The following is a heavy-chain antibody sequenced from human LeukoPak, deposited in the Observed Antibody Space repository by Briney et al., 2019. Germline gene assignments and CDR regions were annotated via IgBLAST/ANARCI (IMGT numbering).Heavy chain of an antibody. V-gene: IGHV1-69*04. Sequence: ASVKVSCKASGGTFSSYAISWVRQAPGQGLEWMGRIIPILGIANYAQKFQGRVTITADKSTSTAYMELSSLRFEDTAVYYCASNYYDSSGQGWFDPWGQGTLVTVSS. J-gene: IGHJ5*02. CDR1: GGTFSSYA. CDR3: ASNYYDSSGQGWFDP. D-gene: IGHD3-22*01. CDR2: IIPILGIA.